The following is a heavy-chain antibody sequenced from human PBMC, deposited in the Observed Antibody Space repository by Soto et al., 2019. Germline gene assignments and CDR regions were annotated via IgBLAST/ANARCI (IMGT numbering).Heavy chain of an antibody. D-gene: IGHD2-21*01. CDR3: ARKGEEGWFDP. V-gene: IGHV4-28*01. CDR2: IDYSGRT. Sequence: QVQLQESGPGLVKPSDTLSLTCAVSGYPISCSTSWGWIRQPPGKGLEWIGHIDYSGRTYYNPSLKSRGTMSVDTSKNQFSLKLSSVTAVDTAVYYCARKGEEGWFDPWGQGTLVTVSS. CDR1: GYPISCSTS. J-gene: IGHJ5*02.